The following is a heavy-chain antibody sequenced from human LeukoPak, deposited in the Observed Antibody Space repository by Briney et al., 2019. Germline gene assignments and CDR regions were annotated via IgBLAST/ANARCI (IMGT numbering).Heavy chain of an antibody. D-gene: IGHD2-15*01. CDR2: IYYSGST. CDR3: ARGGSHLVVPDWFDP. J-gene: IGHJ5*02. Sequence: PSETLSLTCTVSGGSISSGDYYWSWIRQPPGKGLEWIGYIYYSGSTYYNPSLESRVTISVDTSKNQFSLELSSVTAADTAVYYCARGGSHLVVPDWFDPWGQGTLVTVSS. CDR1: GGSISSGDYY. V-gene: IGHV4-30-4*08.